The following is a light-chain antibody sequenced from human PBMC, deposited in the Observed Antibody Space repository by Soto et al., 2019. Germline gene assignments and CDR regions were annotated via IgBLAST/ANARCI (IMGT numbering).Light chain of an antibody. J-gene: IGKJ1*01. CDR3: QKYNSARWT. CDR2: AAS. V-gene: IGKV3-15*01. CDR1: QSVGTN. Sequence: EIVMTQSPATLSVSPGERATLSCRASQSVGTNLAWYQQKPGQAPRLLIYAASTRATGIPARFSGSGSGTEFTLTISSLQPEDVATYYCQKYNSARWTFGQGTKVEIK.